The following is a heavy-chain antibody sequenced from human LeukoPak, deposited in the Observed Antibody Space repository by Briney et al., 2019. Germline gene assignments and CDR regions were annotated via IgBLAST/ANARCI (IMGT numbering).Heavy chain of an antibody. CDR1: GGSISSGGYS. CDR3: ARLIAAAANWFDP. D-gene: IGHD6-13*01. J-gene: IGHJ5*02. V-gene: IGHV4-30-2*03. Sequence: SETLSLTCAVSGGSISSGGYSWSWIRQPPGKGLEWIGYIYHSGSTYYNPSLKRRVTISVDTSKNQFSLKLSSVTAADTAVYYCARLIAAAANWFDPWGQGTLVTVSS. CDR2: IYHSGST.